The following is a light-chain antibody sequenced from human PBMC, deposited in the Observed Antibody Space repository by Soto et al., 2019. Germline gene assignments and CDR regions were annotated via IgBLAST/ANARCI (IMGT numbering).Light chain of an antibody. V-gene: IGKV3-15*01. J-gene: IGKJ2*01. CDR1: QSVSTN. CDR2: GAS. CDR3: QHYNNWLYT. Sequence: EIVMTQSPATLSVSPGDRATLSCRASQSVSTNLAWYQQKPGQAPRLLIYGASTRATGIPARFSGGGSGTEFTLPISSLQSEDFAVYYCQHYNNWLYTFGQGTKLEI.